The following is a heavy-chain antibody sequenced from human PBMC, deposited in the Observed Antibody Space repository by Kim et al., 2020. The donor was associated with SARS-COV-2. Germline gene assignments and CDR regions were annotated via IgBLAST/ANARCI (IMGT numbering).Heavy chain of an antibody. V-gene: IGHV1-3*01. CDR3: ARGIGSSWFQFFDS. D-gene: IGHD6-19*01. J-gene: IGHJ4*02. Sequence: YLWRFKGRVTITRETSARTAYMELTSLTSDDTAVYYCARGIGSSWFQFFDSWGQGTLVTVSS.